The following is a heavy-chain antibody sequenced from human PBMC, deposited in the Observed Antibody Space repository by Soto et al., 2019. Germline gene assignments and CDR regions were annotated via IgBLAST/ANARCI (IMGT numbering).Heavy chain of an antibody. D-gene: IGHD3-3*02. CDR2: ITTFNGKT. Sequence: QVQLVQSGAEVKRPGASVKVSCKASNYTFINFGISWVRQAPGQGLEWMGWITTFNGKTNYAQKFQGRITITADTTTSTAYMKLRSLISDDTAVYYCVTALFAYLDPPASDYWGQGTLVTVSS. J-gene: IGHJ4*02. CDR3: VTALFAYLDPPASDY. V-gene: IGHV1-18*01. CDR1: NYTFINFG.